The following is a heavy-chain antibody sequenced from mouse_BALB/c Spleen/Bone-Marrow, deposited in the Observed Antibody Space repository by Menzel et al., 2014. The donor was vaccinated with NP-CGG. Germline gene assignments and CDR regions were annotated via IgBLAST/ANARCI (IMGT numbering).Heavy chain of an antibody. J-gene: IGHJ4*01. CDR3: ARSGFITTRAMDY. V-gene: IGHV5-17*02. Sequence: EVKLMESGGGSVQPGGSRKLSCAASGFTFSSFGMHWVRQAPEKGLEWVAYISSGRSTIYYADTVKGRFTISRDNPKNTLFLQMTSLRSEDTAMYYCARSGFITTRAMDYWGQGTSVTVSS. D-gene: IGHD1-1*01. CDR1: GFTFSSFG. CDR2: ISSGRSTI.